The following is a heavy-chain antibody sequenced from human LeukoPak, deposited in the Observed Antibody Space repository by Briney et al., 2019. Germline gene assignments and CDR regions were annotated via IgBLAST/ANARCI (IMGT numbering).Heavy chain of an antibody. CDR2: INSDGSST. CDR3: ARDIYGYFDL. D-gene: IGHD3-16*01. V-gene: IGHV3-74*01. CDR1: GFTFSRYW. Sequence: PGGSLRLSCAASGFTFSRYWMHWVRQAPGKGPVWVSRINSDGSSTSYADSVKGRFTISRDNSKNTLYLQMNSLRAEDTAVYYCARDIYGYFDLWGRGTLVTVSS. J-gene: IGHJ2*01.